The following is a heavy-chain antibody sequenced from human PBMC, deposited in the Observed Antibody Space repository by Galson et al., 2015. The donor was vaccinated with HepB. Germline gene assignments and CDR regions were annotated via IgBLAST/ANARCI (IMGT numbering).Heavy chain of an antibody. CDR1: GGTFSNYA. D-gene: IGHD5-18*01. CDR3: ARAGRGYNYGSIYGYFDY. CDR2: IIPIFGPA. J-gene: IGHJ4*02. Sequence: SVKVSCKASGGTFSNYAFTWVRQAPGQGLEWMGGIIPIFGPAHYAQKFQGRVTISADESTSTAYMELTSLRSEDTAIYYCARAGRGYNYGSIYGYFDYWGQGTLVTVSS. V-gene: IGHV1-69*13.